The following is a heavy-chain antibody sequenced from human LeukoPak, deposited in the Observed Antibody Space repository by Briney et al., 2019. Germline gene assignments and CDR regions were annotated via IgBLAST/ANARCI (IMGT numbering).Heavy chain of an antibody. CDR2: IWYNGSNK. J-gene: IGHJ5*02. CDR1: GFTFSSFG. D-gene: IGHD4-17*01. V-gene: IGHV3-33*01. CDR3: SRGGYGDYNNWFDP. Sequence: GGSLRLSCAASGFTFSSFGMHWVRQAPGKGLEWVADIWYNGSNKYYAESVKGRFTISRDSSKNTLYLQMNSLRAEDTAVYYCSRGGYGDYNNWFDPWGQGTLVIVSS.